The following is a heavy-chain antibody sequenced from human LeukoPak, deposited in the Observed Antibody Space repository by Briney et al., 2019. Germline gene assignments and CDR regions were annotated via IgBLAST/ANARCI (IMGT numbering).Heavy chain of an antibody. D-gene: IGHD3-10*01. J-gene: IGHJ5*02. CDR1: GGSISSSSYY. Sequence: SETLSLTCTVSGGSISSSSYYWGWIRQPPGKGLEWIGEINHRGSTNYNPSLKSRVTISVDTSKNQLSLKLSSVTAADTAVYYCARPYYYGSGSQTPYNWFDPWGQGTLVTVSS. CDR2: INHRGST. V-gene: IGHV4-39*07. CDR3: ARPYYYGSGSQTPYNWFDP.